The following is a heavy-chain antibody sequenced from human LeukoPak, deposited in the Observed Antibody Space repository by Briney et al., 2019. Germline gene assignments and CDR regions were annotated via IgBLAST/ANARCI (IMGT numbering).Heavy chain of an antibody. CDR3: AVGGAFDI. V-gene: IGHV4-59*08. Sequence: PSETLSLTCTVSDGSISSYYWSWIRQPPGKGLEWIGYIYYSGSTNYNPSLKSRVTISVDTSKNQFSLQLSSVTAADTAVYYCAVGGAFDIWGQGTMVTVSS. D-gene: IGHD2-15*01. J-gene: IGHJ3*02. CDR2: IYYSGST. CDR1: DGSISSYY.